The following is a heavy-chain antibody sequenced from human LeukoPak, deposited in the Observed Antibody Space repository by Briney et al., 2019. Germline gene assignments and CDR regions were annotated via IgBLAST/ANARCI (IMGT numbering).Heavy chain of an antibody. CDR2: INHSGST. CDR3: ARGRWSGYYFDY. J-gene: IGHJ4*02. CDR1: GGSFSGYY. V-gene: IGHV4-34*01. Sequence: SETLSLTCAVYGGSFSGYYWSWIRQPPGKGLEWIGEINHSGSTNYNPSLKSRVTISADTSKNQFSLKLSSVTAADTAVYYCARGRWSGYYFDYWGQGTLVTVSS. D-gene: IGHD3-3*01.